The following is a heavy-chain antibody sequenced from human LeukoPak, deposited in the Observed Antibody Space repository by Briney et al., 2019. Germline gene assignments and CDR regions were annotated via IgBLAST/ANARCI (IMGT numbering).Heavy chain of an antibody. CDR3: ARYTVTTFGPHFDY. D-gene: IGHD4-17*01. CDR1: GGSISSYY. CDR2: IYTSGST. V-gene: IGHV4-4*07. Sequence: PSETQSLTCTVSGGSISSYYWSWIRQPAGKGLEWIGRIYTSGSTNYNPSLKSRVTMSVDTSKNQFSLKLSSVTAADTAVYYCARYTVTTFGPHFDYWGQGTLVTVSS. J-gene: IGHJ4*02.